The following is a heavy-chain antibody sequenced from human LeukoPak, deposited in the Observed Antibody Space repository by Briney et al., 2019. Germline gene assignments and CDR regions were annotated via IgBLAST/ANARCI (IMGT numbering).Heavy chain of an antibody. J-gene: IGHJ5*02. Sequence: ASVKVSCKASGYTFTSYGISWVRQAPGQGLEWMGWISAYNGNTNYAQKLQGRVTMTTDTSTSTAYMELRSLRSDDTAVYYCARDLPRYCSTSCYKSNWFDPWGQGTLVTVSS. CDR3: ARDLPRYCSTSCYKSNWFDP. CDR1: GYTFTSYG. V-gene: IGHV1-18*01. CDR2: ISAYNGNT. D-gene: IGHD2-2*02.